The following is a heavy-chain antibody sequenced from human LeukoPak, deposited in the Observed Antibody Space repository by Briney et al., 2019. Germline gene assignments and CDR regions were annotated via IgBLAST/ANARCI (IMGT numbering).Heavy chain of an antibody. V-gene: IGHV3-23*01. CDR1: GFTFSSYA. Sequence: SGGSLRLSCAASGFTFSSYAMSWVRQAPGKGLEWVSAISGSGGSTYYADSVKGRFTISRDNSKNTLYLQMNSLRAEDTAVYYCAKTIFGLIVCYFDYWGQGTLVTVSS. CDR3: AKTIFGLIVCYFDY. D-gene: IGHD3-3*01. J-gene: IGHJ4*02. CDR2: ISGSGGST.